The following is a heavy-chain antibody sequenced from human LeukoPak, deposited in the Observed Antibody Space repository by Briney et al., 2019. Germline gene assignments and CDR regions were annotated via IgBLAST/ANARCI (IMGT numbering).Heavy chain of an antibody. J-gene: IGHJ4*02. V-gene: IGHV1-58*01. CDR1: GFTFTSSA. CDR2: IVVSSGNT. Sequence: ASVKVSCKASGFTFTSSAVQWVRQARGQRLEWIGWIVVSSGNTNYAQKFQERVTITRDMSTSTAYMELSSLRSEDTAVYYCAADLHYYGSGSFGPTLYYFDYWGQGTLVTVSS. D-gene: IGHD3-10*01. CDR3: AADLHYYGSGSFGPTLYYFDY.